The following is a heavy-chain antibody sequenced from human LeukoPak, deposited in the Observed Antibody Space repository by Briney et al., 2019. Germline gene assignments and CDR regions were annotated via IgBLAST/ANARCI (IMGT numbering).Heavy chain of an antibody. Sequence: GGSLRLSCAASGFTFSAAWMSWVRQAPGKGLEWIGLIKSKGGGGTADYAAPVKRRFTISRDDSKNTLYLQMNSLKTEDTAVYYCTTDLGLNNWNPMFYHGDYWGQGTLVTVYS. CDR1: GFTFSAAW. J-gene: IGHJ4*02. D-gene: IGHD1-20*01. CDR3: TTDLGLNNWNPMFYHGDY. CDR2: IKSKGGGGTA. V-gene: IGHV3-15*01.